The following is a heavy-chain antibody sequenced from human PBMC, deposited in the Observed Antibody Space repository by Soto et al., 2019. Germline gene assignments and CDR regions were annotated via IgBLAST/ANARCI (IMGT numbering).Heavy chain of an antibody. CDR3: ARAPGGTVVSYYFDY. Sequence: LSLTCTVSGGSISSGGYYWSWIRQHPGKGLEWIGYIYYSGSTYYNPSLKNRVTISVDTSKNQFSLKLSSVTAADTAVYYCARAPGGTVVSYYFDYWGQGTLVTVSS. D-gene: IGHD2-15*01. V-gene: IGHV4-31*03. CDR1: GGSISSGGYY. J-gene: IGHJ4*02. CDR2: IYYSGST.